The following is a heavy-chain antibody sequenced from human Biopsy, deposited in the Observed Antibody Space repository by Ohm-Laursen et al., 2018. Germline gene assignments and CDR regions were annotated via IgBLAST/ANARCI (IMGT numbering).Heavy chain of an antibody. CDR2: INPSGSAT. Sequence: ASVKVSCKASGYSFTSYYMHWVRQAPGQGLEWMGMINPSGSATSYPQIFQGRVTMTRDTSKSTVYMELSSLRSADTAVYFCARNTGWYGDLYYFDYWGQGTRVTVSS. V-gene: IGHV1-46*01. CDR3: ARNTGWYGDLYYFDY. D-gene: IGHD6-19*01. CDR1: GYSFTSYY. J-gene: IGHJ4*02.